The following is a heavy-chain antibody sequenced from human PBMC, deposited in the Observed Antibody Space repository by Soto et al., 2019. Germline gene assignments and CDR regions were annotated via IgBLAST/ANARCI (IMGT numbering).Heavy chain of an antibody. J-gene: IGHJ4*02. CDR3: AQNGQWLATPSVA. CDR2: ITNSGYTS. D-gene: IGHD6-19*01. Sequence: PAGTLSLSCSASGFTFSRFVNSWVRHPPGKGTEWDADITNSGYTSKEADSVKGRFTISRDNSKSTLYLQMNSLRAEDKAIYYCAQNGQWLATPSVAWGQGSLVTVSS. CDR1: GFTFSRFV. V-gene: IGHV3-23*05.